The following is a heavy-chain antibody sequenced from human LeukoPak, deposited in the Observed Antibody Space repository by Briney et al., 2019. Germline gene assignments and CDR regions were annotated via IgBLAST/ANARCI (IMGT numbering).Heavy chain of an antibody. Sequence: ASVKVSCKASGYTFTSYAMNWVRQATGQGLEWMGWMNPYSANTGYAQNFQGRITITRNTSISTAYMELSSLRSEDTAVYYCARSQQLVLRSPLDPWGQGTLVTVSS. J-gene: IGHJ5*02. D-gene: IGHD6-13*01. CDR1: GYTFTSYA. CDR3: ARSQQLVLRSPLDP. CDR2: MNPYSANT. V-gene: IGHV1-8*03.